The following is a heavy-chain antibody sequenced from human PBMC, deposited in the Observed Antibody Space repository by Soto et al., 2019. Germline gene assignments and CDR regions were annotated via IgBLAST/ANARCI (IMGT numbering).Heavy chain of an antibody. J-gene: IGHJ4*02. CDR3: ARGFSNSPGVDY. Sequence: QVQLQESGPGLVKPSETLSLTCTVSGGSISTYYWSWIRQPPGKGLEWIGYIYYTGSTDYNPPLKSRVTISVDTSKNQFSLRLNSVTAADTAVYYCARGFSNSPGVDYWGQGTLVTVSS. CDR1: GGSISTYY. V-gene: IGHV4-59*01. CDR2: IYYTGST. D-gene: IGHD6-6*01.